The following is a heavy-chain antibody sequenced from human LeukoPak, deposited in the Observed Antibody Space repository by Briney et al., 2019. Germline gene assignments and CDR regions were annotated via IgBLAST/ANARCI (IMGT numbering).Heavy chain of an antibody. D-gene: IGHD2-15*01. J-gene: IGHJ4*02. CDR2: IIPIFGTA. Sequence: SVKVSCKASGGTFSSYAISWVRQAPGQGLEWMGGIIPIFGTANYAQKFQGRVTITADESTSTAYMELSSLRSEDAAVYYCARSRWGCSGGSCYGYYFDYWGQGTLVTVSS. CDR3: ARSRWGCSGGSCYGYYFDY. CDR1: GGTFSSYA. V-gene: IGHV1-69*01.